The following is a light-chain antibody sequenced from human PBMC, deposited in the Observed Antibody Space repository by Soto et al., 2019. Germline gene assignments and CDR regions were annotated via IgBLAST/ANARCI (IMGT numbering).Light chain of an antibody. CDR1: QSISRG. CDR3: QQYNNWPAWT. J-gene: IGKJ1*01. V-gene: IGKV1-5*01. CDR2: DAS. Sequence: DIQMTHSPSTLSSSVGDRVTITCRASQSISRGLAWYQQKPGKAPNVLIYDASTLESGVPSRFSGSGSGTDFTLTISSLQSEDFAVYYCQQYNNWPAWTFGQGTKVDIK.